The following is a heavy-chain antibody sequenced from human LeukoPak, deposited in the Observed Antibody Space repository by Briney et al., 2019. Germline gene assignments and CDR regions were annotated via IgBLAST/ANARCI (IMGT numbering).Heavy chain of an antibody. V-gene: IGHV1-69*06. J-gene: IGHJ4*02. CDR3: ARETIWDKGSYGY. D-gene: IGHD1-26*01. CDR1: GGTFISYA. Sequence: SVKLSCKASGGTFISYASSWVRQAPGQGLEWMGGIIPIFGTANYAQKFQGRVTITADKSTSTAYMELSSLRSEDTAVYYCARETIWDKGSYGYWGQGTLVTVSS. CDR2: IIPIFGTA.